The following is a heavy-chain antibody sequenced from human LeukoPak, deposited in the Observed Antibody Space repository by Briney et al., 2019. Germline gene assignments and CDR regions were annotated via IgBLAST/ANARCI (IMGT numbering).Heavy chain of an antibody. CDR1: GGTFSSYA. CDR2: IIPIFGTA. CDR3: ARDRSIVVVPAASYFDY. J-gene: IGHJ4*02. V-gene: IGHV1-69*05. D-gene: IGHD2-2*01. Sequence: GASVKVSCKASGGTFSSYAISWVRQAPGQGLEWMGRIIPIFGTANYAQKFQGRVTITTDGSTSTAYMELSSLRSEDTAVYYCARDRSIVVVPAASYFDYWGQGTLVTVSS.